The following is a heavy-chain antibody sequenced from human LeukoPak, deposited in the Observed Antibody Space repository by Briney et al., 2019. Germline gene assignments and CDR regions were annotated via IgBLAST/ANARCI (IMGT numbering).Heavy chain of an antibody. J-gene: IGHJ5*02. D-gene: IGHD3-3*02. V-gene: IGHV4-59*08. CDR2: IPHTGRN. CDR1: GDSISSYF. Sequence: SETLSLTCTVSGDSISSYFWSWIRRPPGKGLEWIGPIPHTGRNNYNPPLKSRVTISVDTTTNQFPLKLSSVTAADTAVYYCARRVIESAVISERNWFDPWGQGTLVTVSS. CDR3: ARRVIESAVISERNWFDP.